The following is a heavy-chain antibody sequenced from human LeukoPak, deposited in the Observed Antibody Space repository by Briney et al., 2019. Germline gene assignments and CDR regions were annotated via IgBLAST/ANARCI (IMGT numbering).Heavy chain of an antibody. CDR2: ISGSGGST. CDR3: AKDYYYDSSGYYYFDY. CDR1: GFTFSSYA. D-gene: IGHD3-22*01. Sequence: GGSLRLSCAASGFTFSSYAMSWVRQAPGKGLEWVSAISGSGGSTYYADSVKGRFTISRDNSKNTLYLQMNSLRAEDTAVHYCAKDYYYDSSGYYYFDYWGQGTLVTVSS. J-gene: IGHJ4*02. V-gene: IGHV3-23*01.